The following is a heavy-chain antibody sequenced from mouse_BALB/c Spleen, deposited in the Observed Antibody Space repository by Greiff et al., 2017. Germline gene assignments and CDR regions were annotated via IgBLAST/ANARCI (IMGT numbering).Heavy chain of an antibody. CDR3: ARVGPYYGNYDYAMDY. J-gene: IGHJ4*01. CDR1: GFSLTGYG. CDR2: IWGDGST. Sequence: QVQLKESGPGLVAPSQSLSITCTVSGFSLTGYGVNWVRQPPGKGLEWLGMIWGDGSTDYNSALKSRLSISKDNSKSQVFLKMNSLQTDDTARYYCARVGPYYGNYDYAMDYWGQGTSVTVSS. V-gene: IGHV2-6-7*01. D-gene: IGHD2-10*01.